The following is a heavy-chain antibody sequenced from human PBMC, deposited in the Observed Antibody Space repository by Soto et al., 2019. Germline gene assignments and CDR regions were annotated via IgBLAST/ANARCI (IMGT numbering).Heavy chain of an antibody. V-gene: IGHV4-39*01. D-gene: IGHD1-26*01. Sequence: SETLSLTCSVSGVSISGSRYYWGWIRQPPGRGLEWIGNIYYSGSTYYTPALKSRVTLSVDTSKNQFSLNLNSVTAADTAVYYCARGGIPPSGYGIAYAMDVWGQGTTVTVSS. CDR3: ARGGIPPSGYGIAYAMDV. CDR1: GVSISGSRYY. J-gene: IGHJ6*02. CDR2: IYYSGST.